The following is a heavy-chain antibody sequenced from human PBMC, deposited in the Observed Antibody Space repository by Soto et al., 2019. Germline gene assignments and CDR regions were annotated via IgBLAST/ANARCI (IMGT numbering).Heavy chain of an antibody. CDR1: GFTFSTHA. J-gene: IGHJ4*02. CDR3: ARDQTGITLAGGGRIDH. D-gene: IGHD1-20*01. V-gene: IGHV3-30-3*01. CDR2: VYFDGSNK. Sequence: QVQLVESGGGVVQPGRSLRLSCAASGFTFSTHAMHWVRQAPGKGLECVAIVYFDGSNKYYADSVKGRFTISRDNSKHTLYLQMSGLTPEDTAFYYCARDQTGITLAGGGRIDHWAQGPLVNVSS.